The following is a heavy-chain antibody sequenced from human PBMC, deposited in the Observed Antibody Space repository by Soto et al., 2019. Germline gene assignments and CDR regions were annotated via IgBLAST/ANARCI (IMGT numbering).Heavy chain of an antibody. CDR2: IYYSGTT. J-gene: IGHJ4*02. CDR3: ARGGGSFSSGWYFDD. CDR1: GVSIRNDY. D-gene: IGHD6-19*01. V-gene: IGHV4-59*08. Sequence: QVQLQESGPGLVKPSETMSLTCTVSGVSIRNDYWNWVRQSPGKGLEWIGFIYYSGTTKYNPSLRGRVTMSADTSKNQVSLKLTSVPATDTAVYYCARGGGSFSSGWYFDDWGQGTLVTVSS.